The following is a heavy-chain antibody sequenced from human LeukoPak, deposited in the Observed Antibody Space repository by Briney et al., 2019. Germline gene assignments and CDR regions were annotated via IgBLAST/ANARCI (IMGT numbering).Heavy chain of an antibody. CDR1: GYPFNSYA. CDR2: INTNTGSP. D-gene: IGHD6-13*01. Sequence: ASVKVSCKASGYPFNSYAMNWVRQAPGQGLEWMGWINTNTGSPTHAQGFTGRFVFSLDTSVSTAYLQITSLKPEDTAVYYCARDTSSWDFDYWGQGTLVTVSS. V-gene: IGHV7-4-1*02. J-gene: IGHJ4*02. CDR3: ARDTSSWDFDY.